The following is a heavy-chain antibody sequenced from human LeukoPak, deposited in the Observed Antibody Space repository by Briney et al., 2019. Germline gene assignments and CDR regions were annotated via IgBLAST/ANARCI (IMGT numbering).Heavy chain of an antibody. CDR1: GFTFSNYW. V-gene: IGHV3-74*01. D-gene: IGHD4-23*01. CDR3: ARRFDYGGNTFDY. Sequence: GGSLRLSCAASGFTFSNYWMHWVRQAPGKGLVWVSRINTDGSSTSYVDSVKGRFTISRDNAKNSLYLQMNSLRAEDTAVYYCARRFDYGGNTFDYWGQGTLVTVSS. J-gene: IGHJ4*02. CDR2: INTDGSST.